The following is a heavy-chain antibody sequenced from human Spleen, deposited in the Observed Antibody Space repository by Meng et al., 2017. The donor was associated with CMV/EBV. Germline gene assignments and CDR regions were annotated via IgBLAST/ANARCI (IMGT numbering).Heavy chain of an antibody. CDR3: ARDGLYGSPLDY. V-gene: IGHV1-18*04. D-gene: IGHD1-26*01. Sequence: ASVKVSCKASGYTFTGYYMHWVRQAPGQGLEWVGWISTYNGNTNYAQNLQGRVTMTTDTSTTTAYMEVRSLTSDDTAVYYCARDGLYGSPLDYWGQGTLVTVSS. CDR2: ISTYNGNT. J-gene: IGHJ4*02. CDR1: GYTFTGYY.